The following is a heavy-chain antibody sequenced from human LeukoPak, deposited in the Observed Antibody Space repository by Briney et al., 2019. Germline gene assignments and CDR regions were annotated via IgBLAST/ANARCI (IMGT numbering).Heavy chain of an antibody. Sequence: GGSLRLSCAASGLTFSSYAMSWVRQAPGKGLEWVSAISGSGGSTYYADSVKGRFTISRDNSKNTLYLQMNSLRAEDTAVYYCAKMGVYCTNGVCYSDYWGQGTLVTVSS. J-gene: IGHJ4*02. V-gene: IGHV3-23*01. CDR1: GLTFSSYA. CDR3: AKMGVYCTNGVCYSDY. CDR2: ISGSGGST. D-gene: IGHD2-8*01.